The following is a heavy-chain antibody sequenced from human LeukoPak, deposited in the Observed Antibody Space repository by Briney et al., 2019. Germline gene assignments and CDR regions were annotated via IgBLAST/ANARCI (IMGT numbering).Heavy chain of an antibody. Sequence: GGSLRLSCAASGFTFSSYGMHWVRQAPGKGLEWVSVIYSGTSTYYADSVKGRFTISRDNSRNTLYLQMNSLRAEDTAVYYCARMWFGSLDYWGLGTLVTVSS. V-gene: IGHV3-NL1*01. CDR2: IYSGTST. D-gene: IGHD3-10*01. J-gene: IGHJ4*02. CDR1: GFTFSSYG. CDR3: ARMWFGSLDY.